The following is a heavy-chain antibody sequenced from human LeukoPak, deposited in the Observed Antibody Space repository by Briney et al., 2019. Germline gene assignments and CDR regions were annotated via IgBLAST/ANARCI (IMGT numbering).Heavy chain of an antibody. CDR3: ARGRGCSSTSCYDYGMDV. CDR1: GYTFTSYD. J-gene: IGHJ6*02. D-gene: IGHD2-2*01. V-gene: IGHV1-8*01. CDR2: MNPNSGNT. Sequence: ASVEVSCKASGYTFTSYDINWVRQATGRGLEWMGWMNPNSGNTGYAQKFQGRVTMTRNTSISTAYMELSSLRSEDTAVYYCARGRGCSSTSCYDYGMDVWGQGTTVTVSS.